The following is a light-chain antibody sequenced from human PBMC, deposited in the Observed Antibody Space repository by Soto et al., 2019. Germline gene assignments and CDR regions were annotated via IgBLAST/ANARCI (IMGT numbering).Light chain of an antibody. CDR1: QSISRY. CDR2: GAS. CDR3: QQSYDTPWT. V-gene: IGKV1-39*01. J-gene: IGKJ1*01. Sequence: DIQMTQSPSSLSASVGDRVTITCRASQSISRYLNWYQQKPGKVPELLIYGASNLQSGVPSRFSGSGSGTDFTLTISGLQPEDFVVYHCQQSYDTPWTFGQGTQVEIK.